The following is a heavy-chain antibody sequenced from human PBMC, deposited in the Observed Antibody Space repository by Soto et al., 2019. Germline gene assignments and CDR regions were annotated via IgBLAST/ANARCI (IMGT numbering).Heavy chain of an antibody. V-gene: IGHV4-39*01. D-gene: IGHD3-22*01. Sequence: PSETLSLTCTVSGGSISSSTYYWGWMRQPPGKGLEWIASFFIGGNTYYNPSLKSRVTISVDTSKNQFSLKLSSVTAADTAVYYCARGNYYDSSGYYDYWGQGTLVTVSS. CDR1: GGSISSSTYY. J-gene: IGHJ4*02. CDR2: FFIGGNT. CDR3: ARGNYYDSSGYYDY.